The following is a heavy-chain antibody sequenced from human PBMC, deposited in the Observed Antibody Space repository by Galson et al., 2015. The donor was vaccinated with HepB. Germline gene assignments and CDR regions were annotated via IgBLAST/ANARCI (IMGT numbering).Heavy chain of an antibody. CDR1: GYTFTMYA. CDR2: INVGNGDT. D-gene: IGHD6-13*01. J-gene: IGHJ4*02. V-gene: IGHV1-3*01. CDR3: TRSGRFGVSAADHGLF. Sequence: SVKVSCKASGYTFTMYAMHWVRLAPGQRPEWMGWINVGNGDTKYSRKFQGRVTITRDTSANTVYVELANLKFEDTAVYYCTRSGRFGVSAADHGLFWGQGTLVTVSA.